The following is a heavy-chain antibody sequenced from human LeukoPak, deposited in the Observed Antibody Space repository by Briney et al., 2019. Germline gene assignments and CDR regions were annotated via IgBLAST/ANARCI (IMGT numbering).Heavy chain of an antibody. CDR3: ARDKDMGAVAGTFDF. Sequence: VASVKVSCKASGYTFTNFGFSWVRQAPGQGLEWMGWFSAYNGHTNYAHKFQGRVTMTTDTSTSTAYMELRSLRSDDTAVYYSARDKDMGAVAGTFDFWGQGTLVTVSS. CDR2: FSAYNGHT. CDR1: GYTFTNFG. D-gene: IGHD6-19*01. V-gene: IGHV1-18*01. J-gene: IGHJ4*02.